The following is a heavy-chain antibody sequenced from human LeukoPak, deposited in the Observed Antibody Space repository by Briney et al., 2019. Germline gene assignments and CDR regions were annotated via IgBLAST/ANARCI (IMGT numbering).Heavy chain of an antibody. J-gene: IGHJ4*02. Sequence: PSETLSLTCAVSGYSISSGYYWGWIRQPPGKGPEWIGSIYHSGSTYYNPSLKSRVTISVDTSNNQFSLKLTSVTAADTAIYYCARLSGAPVRHPIYHFDYWGQGTLVTVSS. CDR2: IYHSGST. D-gene: IGHD1-26*01. V-gene: IGHV4-38-2*01. CDR1: GYSISSGYY. CDR3: ARLSGAPVRHPIYHFDY.